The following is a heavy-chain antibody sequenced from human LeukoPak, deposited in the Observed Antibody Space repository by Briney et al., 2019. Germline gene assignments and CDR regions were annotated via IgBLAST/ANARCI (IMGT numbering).Heavy chain of an antibody. J-gene: IGHJ4*02. V-gene: IGHV3-7*01. CDR1: GFTFSSYW. D-gene: IGHD3-22*01. Sequence: GGSPRLSCTASGFTFSSYWMNWVRQAPGKGLEWVANIKQDGSEKKYVDSVKGRFTISRDNAKNSLYLQMNSLRAEDTAVYYCARVYGVYYDSTGYYSGWGQGTLVTVSS. CDR2: IKQDGSEK. CDR3: ARVYGVYYDSTGYYSG.